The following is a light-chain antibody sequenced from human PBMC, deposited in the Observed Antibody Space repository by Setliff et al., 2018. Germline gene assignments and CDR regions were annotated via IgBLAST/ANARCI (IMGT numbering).Light chain of an antibody. V-gene: IGLV2-14*03. CDR2: DVS. CDR3: SSYTSSSASYV. CDR1: SSDVGAYNY. J-gene: IGLJ1*01. Sequence: QSALTQPRSVSGSPGQSVTISCTGTSSDVGAYNYVSWYQQHPGKAPKLMIYDVSNRPSGVSNRFSGSKSGNTASLTISGLQAEDETDYYCSSYTSSSASYVFGTGTKVTV.